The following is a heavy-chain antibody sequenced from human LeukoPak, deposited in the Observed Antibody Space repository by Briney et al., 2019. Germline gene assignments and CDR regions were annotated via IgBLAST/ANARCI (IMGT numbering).Heavy chain of an antibody. V-gene: IGHV1-58*02. Sequence: GASVKVSCKASGYTFTSYGISWVRQARGQRLEWIGWIVVGSGNTNYAQKFQERVTITRDMSTSTAYMELSSLRSEDTAVYYCAADGSSSWLFDYWGQGTLVTVSS. J-gene: IGHJ4*02. CDR1: GYTFTSYG. CDR3: AADGSSSWLFDY. CDR2: IVVGSGNT. D-gene: IGHD6-13*01.